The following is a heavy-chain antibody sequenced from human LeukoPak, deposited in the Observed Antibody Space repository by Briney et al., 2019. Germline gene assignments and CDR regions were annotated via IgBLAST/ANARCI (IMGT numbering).Heavy chain of an antibody. CDR1: GYTFTSYD. J-gene: IGHJ4*02. CDR3: ARGSNAVVDY. Sequence: ASVKVSCKASGYTFTSYDINWVRQATGQGLEWMGWINPNSGGTNYAQNFQGRVTMTRDTSITTAYMELSRLRSDDTAVFYCARGSNAVVDYWGQGTLVTVSS. CDR2: INPNSGGT. D-gene: IGHD2-15*01. V-gene: IGHV1-2*02.